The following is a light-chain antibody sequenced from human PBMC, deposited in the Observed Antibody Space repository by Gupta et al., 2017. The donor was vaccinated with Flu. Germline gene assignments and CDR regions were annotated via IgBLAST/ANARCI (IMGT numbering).Light chain of an antibody. V-gene: IGKV1-5*03. J-gene: IGKJ1*01. CDR1: QSSDSW. CDR2: KAS. CDR3: QQYRRYPWT. Sequence: PSTLSASVGDRVTITCRASQSSDSWLAWYQQKPGKAPKLLIYKASNLESGVPSRFSGSGSGTEFTLNISSMKPDDFATYYCQQYRRYPWTFGQGTTVEIQ.